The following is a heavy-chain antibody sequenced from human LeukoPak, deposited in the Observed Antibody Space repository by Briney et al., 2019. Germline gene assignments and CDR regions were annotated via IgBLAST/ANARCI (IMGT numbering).Heavy chain of an antibody. CDR1: GFTFSSYW. J-gene: IGHJ4*02. V-gene: IGHV3-74*01. CDR3: AKGAGLSGSWPFDY. Sequence: GGSLRLSCAASGFTFSSYWMNWVRHAPGKGLVWVSRIASDGSSTTYADSVKGRFSISRDNAKNSLYLQMNSLRAEDTAVYYCAKGAGLSGSWPFDYWGQGTLVTVSS. D-gene: IGHD6-25*01. CDR2: IASDGSST.